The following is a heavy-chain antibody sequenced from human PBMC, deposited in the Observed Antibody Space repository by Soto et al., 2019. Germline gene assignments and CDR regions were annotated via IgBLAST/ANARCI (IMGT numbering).Heavy chain of an antibody. CDR2: IYYSGST. Sequence: QVQLQESGPGLVKPSETLSLTCTVSGGSISSYYWSWIRQPPGKGLEWIGYIYYSGSTNYNPSLKSRVTISVDTSKNQFSLKPSSVTAADTAVYYCARDHPDYGTDVWGQGTTVTVSS. CDR1: GGSISSYY. J-gene: IGHJ6*02. CDR3: ARDHPDYGTDV. V-gene: IGHV4-59*01.